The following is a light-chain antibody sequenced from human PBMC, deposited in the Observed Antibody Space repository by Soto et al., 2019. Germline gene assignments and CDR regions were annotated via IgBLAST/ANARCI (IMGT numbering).Light chain of an antibody. CDR3: QLYGVSSPRIT. V-gene: IGKV3-20*01. Sequence: IVLTQSPGTLSLSPGEKATLSCRASQTVSASYLAWYQQKPGQAPRLLIXGATNRIIGIPDRFSGSVSGTDFTLTISRLEPEEFAVYYCQLYGVSSPRITFGQGTRLEIK. J-gene: IGKJ5*01. CDR1: QTVSASY. CDR2: GAT.